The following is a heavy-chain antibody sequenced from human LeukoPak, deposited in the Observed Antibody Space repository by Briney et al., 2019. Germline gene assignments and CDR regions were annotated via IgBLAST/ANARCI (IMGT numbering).Heavy chain of an antibody. Sequence: GGSLRLSCAASGFTFSTYGMNWVRQAPGKGLEWVSYISSSSSTITYADSVKGRFTISRDNAKNSLYLQMNSLRAEDTAVYYCAKDGGLPIDYWGQGTLVTVSS. CDR2: ISSSSSTI. J-gene: IGHJ4*02. CDR1: GFTFSTYG. CDR3: AKDGGLPIDY. D-gene: IGHD1-26*01. V-gene: IGHV3-48*01.